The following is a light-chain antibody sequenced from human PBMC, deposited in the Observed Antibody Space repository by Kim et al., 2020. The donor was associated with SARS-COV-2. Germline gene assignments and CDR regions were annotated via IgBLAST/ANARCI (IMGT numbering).Light chain of an antibody. J-gene: IGKJ1*01. CDR1: QSVSKNY. CDR2: GTS. Sequence: PGEKTTLSCRASQSVSKNYIAWYQRKPGQAPRGLIYGTSIRATGIPDRFSGSGSGTDFTLTISRLEPEDFAVFYCQQTDTSPWTFGQGTKVDIK. CDR3: QQTDTSPWT. V-gene: IGKV3-20*01.